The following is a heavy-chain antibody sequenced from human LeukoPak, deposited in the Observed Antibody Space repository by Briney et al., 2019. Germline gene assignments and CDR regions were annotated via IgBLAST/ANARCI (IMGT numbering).Heavy chain of an antibody. Sequence: GGSLRLSCAASGFTFSSYEMNWVRQAPGKGLEWVSYISSSGSTIYYADSVKGRFTISRDNAKNSLYLQMNSLRAEDTAVYYCARVRGSHYGMDVWGQGTTVTASS. CDR3: ARVRGSHYGMDV. V-gene: IGHV3-48*03. D-gene: IGHD3-16*01. CDR2: ISSSGSTI. J-gene: IGHJ6*02. CDR1: GFTFSSYE.